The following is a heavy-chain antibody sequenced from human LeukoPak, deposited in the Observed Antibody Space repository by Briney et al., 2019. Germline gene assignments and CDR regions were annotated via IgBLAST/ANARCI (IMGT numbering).Heavy chain of an antibody. CDR3: ARGKEGSSWYIYYYMDV. V-gene: IGHV3-23*01. D-gene: IGHD6-13*01. J-gene: IGHJ6*03. CDR1: GFTFSSYG. CDR2: ISGSGGST. Sequence: GGSLRLSCAASGFTFSSYGMSWVRQAPGKGLEWVSAISGSGGSTYYADSVKGRFTISRDNSKNTLYLQMNSLRAEDTAVYYCARGKEGSSWYIYYYMDVWGKGTTVTVSS.